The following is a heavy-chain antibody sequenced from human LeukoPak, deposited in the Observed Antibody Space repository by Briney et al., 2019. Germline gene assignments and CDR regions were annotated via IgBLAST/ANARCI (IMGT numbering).Heavy chain of an antibody. CDR2: INTNGRT. CDR3: ATSYDYKVAPFKL. D-gene: IGHD4/OR15-4a*01. J-gene: IGHJ4*02. V-gene: IGHV4-4*09. CDR1: GGSIRDYQ. Sequence: SETLSLTCAVSGGSIRDYQWSWIRQPPGKGLEWIGHINTNGRTDYNPSLRSRLTFSVDTSRDQCSLKRSAVTAADTAMYYCATSYDYKVAPFKLWGQGPLVPVSS.